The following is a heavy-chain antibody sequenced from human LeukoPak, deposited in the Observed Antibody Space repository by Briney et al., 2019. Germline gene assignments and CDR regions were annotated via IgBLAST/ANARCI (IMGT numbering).Heavy chain of an antibody. CDR2: INSDGSST. Sequence: GGSLRLSCAASGFTFRNYWMHWVRQAAGKGLVWVSRINSDGSSTTYADSVKGRLTISRDNAKNTLYLQMSSLRAEDTAVYYCVRESSAWELVYWGQGTLVTVSS. V-gene: IGHV3-74*01. CDR3: VRESSAWELVY. CDR1: GFTFRNYW. D-gene: IGHD6-19*01. J-gene: IGHJ4*02.